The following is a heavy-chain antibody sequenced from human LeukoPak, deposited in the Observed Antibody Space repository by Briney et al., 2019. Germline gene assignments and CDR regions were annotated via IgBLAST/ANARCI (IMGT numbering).Heavy chain of an antibody. D-gene: IGHD1-26*01. V-gene: IGHV3-7*01. J-gene: IGHJ3*02. CDR3: ARYTRSADDTFDI. CDR2: IKEDGSQQ. CDR1: GFPLNDW. Sequence: GGSLRLSCTASGFPLNDWMSWVRPAPGKGLEWVANIKEDGSQQNYVDSVKGRFTISRDKAKNSLHLQMNSLTAEDTAVYYCARYTRSADDTFDIWGQGTMVTVSS.